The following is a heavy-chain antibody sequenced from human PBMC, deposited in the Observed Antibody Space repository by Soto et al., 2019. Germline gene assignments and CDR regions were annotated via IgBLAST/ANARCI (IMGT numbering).Heavy chain of an antibody. V-gene: IGHV3-33*01. CDR1: GFTFSSYG. D-gene: IGHD1-26*01. Sequence: PGGSLRLSCAASGFTFSSYGMHWVRQAPGKGLEWVAVIWYDGSNKYYADSVKGRFTISRDNSKNTLYLQMNSLRAEDTAVYYCARDYANLGYYFDYWGQGTLVTVSS. J-gene: IGHJ4*02. CDR2: IWYDGSNK. CDR3: ARDYANLGYYFDY.